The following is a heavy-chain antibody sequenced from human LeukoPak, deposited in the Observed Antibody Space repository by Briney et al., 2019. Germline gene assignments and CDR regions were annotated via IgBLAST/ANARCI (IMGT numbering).Heavy chain of an antibody. D-gene: IGHD3-22*01. J-gene: IGHJ4*02. CDR3: AKNGGSGSSPLFDY. CDR1: GFTFSSYG. CDR2: IRYDGSNK. V-gene: IGHV3-30*02. Sequence: GGSLRLSCAASGFTFSSYGMHWVRQAPGKGLEWVAFIRYDGSNKYYADSVKGRFTISRDNSKNTLYLQMNSLRAADTAVYYCAKNGGSGSSPLFDYWGQGTLVTVSS.